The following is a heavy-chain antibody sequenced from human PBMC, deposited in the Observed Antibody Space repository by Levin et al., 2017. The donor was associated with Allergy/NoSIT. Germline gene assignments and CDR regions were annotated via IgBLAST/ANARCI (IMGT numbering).Heavy chain of an antibody. CDR3: ARDEEYYDFWSGYYTGGLKD. CDR1: GFTFSSYW. V-gene: IGHV3-74*01. D-gene: IGHD3-3*01. J-gene: IGHJ4*02. CDR2: INSDGSST. Sequence: PGGSLRLSCAASGFTFSSYWMHWVRQAPGKGLVWVSRINSDGSSTSYADSVKGRFTISRDNAKNTLYLQMNSLRAEDTAVYYCARDEEYYDFWSGYYTGGLKDWGQGTLVTVSS.